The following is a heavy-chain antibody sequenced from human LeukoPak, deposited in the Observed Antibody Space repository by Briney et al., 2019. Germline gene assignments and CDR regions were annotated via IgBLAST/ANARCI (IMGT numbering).Heavy chain of an antibody. D-gene: IGHD4-17*01. CDR1: GFTFSSYG. CDR3: AKTTNFDL. CDR2: ISYDGSNK. Sequence: GGSLRLSCAASGFTFSSYGMHWVRQAPGKGLERVAVISYDGSNKYYADSVKGRFTISRDNSKNTLYLQMNSLRAEDTAVYYCAKTTNFDLWGRGTLVTVSS. J-gene: IGHJ2*01. V-gene: IGHV3-30*18.